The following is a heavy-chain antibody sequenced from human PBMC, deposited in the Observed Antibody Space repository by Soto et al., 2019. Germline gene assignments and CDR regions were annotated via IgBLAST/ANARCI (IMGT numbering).Heavy chain of an antibody. CDR2: ISSSSTI. CDR3: ARGLCHVYIHVGMDV. CDR1: GFTFSSYS. V-gene: IGHV3-48*02. J-gene: IGHJ6*02. D-gene: IGHD1-20*01. Sequence: GGSLRLSCAASGFTFSSYSMNWVRQAPGKGLEWVSYISSSSTIYYADSVKGRFTISRDNAKNSLYLQINSMRDEDTAVYYCARGLCHVYIHVGMDVCGQGTTVTVSS.